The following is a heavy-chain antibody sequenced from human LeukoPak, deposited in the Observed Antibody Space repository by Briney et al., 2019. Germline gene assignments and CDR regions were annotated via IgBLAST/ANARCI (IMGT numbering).Heavy chain of an antibody. J-gene: IGHJ4*02. CDR2: IRSDGNVT. V-gene: IGHV3-30*02. CDR1: GFLFRSNG. D-gene: IGHD3-3*01. CDR3: AKDHGFWSGFLF. Sequence: PGGSLRLSCEASGFLFRSNGMHWVRQAPGKGLEWVAFIRSDGNVTKYLDSIKGRFTISRDNSENILYLQLNDVRPDDTAVYFCAKDHGFWSGFLFWGQGTLVTVSS.